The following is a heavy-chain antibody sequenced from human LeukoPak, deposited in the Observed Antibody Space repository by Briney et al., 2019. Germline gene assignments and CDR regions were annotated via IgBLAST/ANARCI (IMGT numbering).Heavy chain of an antibody. CDR2: IIPIFGTA. Sequence: SVKVSCEASGGTFSSYAISWVRQAPGQGLEWMGGIIPIFGTANYAQKFQGRVTITADESTSTAYMELSSLRSEDTAVYYCARCSWDYYDSSGYPRPYYFDYWGQGTLVTVSS. D-gene: IGHD3-22*01. CDR3: ARCSWDYYDSSGYPRPYYFDY. CDR1: GGTFSSYA. J-gene: IGHJ4*02. V-gene: IGHV1-69*13.